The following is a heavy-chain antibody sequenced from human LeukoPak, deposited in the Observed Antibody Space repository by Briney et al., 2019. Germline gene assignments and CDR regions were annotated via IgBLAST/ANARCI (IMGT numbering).Heavy chain of an antibody. CDR2: INSDGSST. CDR1: GFTFSSYW. CDR3: ATYYYDSSGYYRN. Sequence: PGGSLRLSFAASGFTFSSYWMHWVRQAPGKGLVWVSRINSDGSSTSYADSVKGRFTISRDNAKNTLYLQMNSLRAEDTAVYYCATYYYDSSGYYRNWGQGTLVTVSS. J-gene: IGHJ4*02. V-gene: IGHV3-74*01. D-gene: IGHD3-22*01.